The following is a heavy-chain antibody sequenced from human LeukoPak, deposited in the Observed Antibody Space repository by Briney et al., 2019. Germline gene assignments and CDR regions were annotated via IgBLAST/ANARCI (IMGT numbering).Heavy chain of an antibody. CDR1: GFTFSGYG. D-gene: IGHD4-11*01. CDR3: AKDRSNPHDAFDI. J-gene: IGHJ3*02. CDR2: IRFDGSNK. V-gene: IGHV3-30*02. Sequence: PGGSLRLSCAAPGFTFSGYGMHWVRQAPGQGLEWVAFIRFDGSNKYYADSVKGRFTISRDSSKNTLYLRMNSLRAEDTAVYYCAKDRSNPHDAFDIWGQGTMVTVSS.